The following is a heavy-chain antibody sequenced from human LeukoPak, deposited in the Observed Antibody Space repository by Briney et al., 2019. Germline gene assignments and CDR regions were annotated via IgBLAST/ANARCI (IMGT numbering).Heavy chain of an antibody. Sequence: SETLSLTCAVYGESFDGFYWNWIRQSPGKGLEWLGEVNYIGRSNYNPALESRIAISADAPKRQFSLKLTSVTAADTAVYYCAIRLTTSRLATATTWFDPWGQGTLVSVSS. CDR3: AIRLTTSRLATATTWFDP. CDR1: GESFDGFY. V-gene: IGHV4-34*01. CDR2: VNYIGRS. J-gene: IGHJ5*02. D-gene: IGHD1-1*01.